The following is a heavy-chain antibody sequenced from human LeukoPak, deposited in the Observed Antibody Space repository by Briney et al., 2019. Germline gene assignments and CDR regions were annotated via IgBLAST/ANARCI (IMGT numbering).Heavy chain of an antibody. V-gene: IGHV3-30-3*01. J-gene: IGHJ5*02. CDR2: ISYDGSNK. CDR3: ARDGVRGVIIMNWFDP. D-gene: IGHD3-10*01. Sequence: GGSLRLSCAASGFTFSSYAMHWVRQAPGKGLEWVAVISYDGSNKYYADSVKGRFTISRDNSKNTLYLQMNSLRAEDTAVYYCARDGVRGVIIMNWFDPWGQGTLVTVSS. CDR1: GFTFSSYA.